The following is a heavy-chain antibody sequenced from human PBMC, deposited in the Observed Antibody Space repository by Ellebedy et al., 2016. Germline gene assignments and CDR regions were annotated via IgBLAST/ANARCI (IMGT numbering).Heavy chain of an antibody. Sequence: GESLKISXVASGFTFSIYWMSWVRQAPGKGLEWVANIKQDGSEKYSVDSVKGRFTISRDNAKNSLYLQMNSLRAEDTAVYYCARGLYVGSSSSDYWGQGTLFTVSS. CDR3: ARGLYVGSSSSDY. CDR1: GFTFSIYW. CDR2: IKQDGSEK. D-gene: IGHD6-6*01. V-gene: IGHV3-7*01. J-gene: IGHJ4*02.